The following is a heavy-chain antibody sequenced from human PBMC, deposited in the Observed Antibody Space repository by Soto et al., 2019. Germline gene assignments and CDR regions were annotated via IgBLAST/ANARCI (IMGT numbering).Heavy chain of an antibody. D-gene: IGHD3-22*01. CDR3: ARESYDSSGYYTFDY. J-gene: IGHJ4*02. CDR1: GFTFSSYA. CDR2: ISYDGSNK. Sequence: PGGSLRLSCAASGFTFSSYAMQWVRQAPGKGLEWVAVISYDGSNKYYADSVKGRFTISRDNSKNTLYLQMNSLRAEDTAVYYCARESYDSSGYYTFDYWGQGTLVTVS. V-gene: IGHV3-30-3*01.